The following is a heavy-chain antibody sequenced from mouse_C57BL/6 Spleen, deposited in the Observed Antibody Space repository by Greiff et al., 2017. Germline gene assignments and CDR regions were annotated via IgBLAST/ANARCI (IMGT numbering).Heavy chain of an antibody. CDR2: IDPSDSDT. D-gene: IGHD1-1*01. V-gene: IGHV1-52*01. J-gene: IGHJ1*03. CDR3: AREGYYYGSSNWYFDV. Sequence: QVQLQQPGAELVRPGSSVKLSCKASGYTFTSYWMHWVKQRPIQGLEWIGNIDPSDSDTHYNQKFKDKATLTVDKSSSTAYMQLSSLTSEDSAVYYCAREGYYYGSSNWYFDVWGTGTTVTVSS. CDR1: GYTFTSYW.